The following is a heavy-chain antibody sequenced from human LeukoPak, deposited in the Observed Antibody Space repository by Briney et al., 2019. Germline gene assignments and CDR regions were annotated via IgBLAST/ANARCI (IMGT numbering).Heavy chain of an antibody. D-gene: IGHD3-9*01. V-gene: IGHV6-1*01. CDR1: GDSVSSNSTA. J-gene: IGHJ6*02. CDR3: ARDQSAIFYGMDV. Sequence: SQTLSLTCAISGDSVSSNSTAWNWIRQSPSRGLQWLGRTYYRSKWYKDYAVAVKSRITINPNTSKNQFSLQLNSVTPEDTAVYYCARDQSAIFYGMDVCGQRTTVTVSS. CDR2: TYYRSKWYK.